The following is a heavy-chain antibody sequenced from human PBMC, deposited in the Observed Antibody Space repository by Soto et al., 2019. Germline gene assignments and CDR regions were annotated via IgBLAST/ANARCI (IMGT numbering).Heavy chain of an antibody. CDR1: GYTFTSYA. V-gene: IGHV1-3*01. Sequence: ASVKVSCKASGYTFTSYAMHWVRQAPGQRLEWMGWTNAGNGNTKYSQKFQGRVTITRDTSASTAYMELSSLRSEDTAVYYCAGISIAARRGMDVWGQGTTVTVSS. D-gene: IGHD6-6*01. J-gene: IGHJ6*02. CDR3: AGISIAARRGMDV. CDR2: TNAGNGNT.